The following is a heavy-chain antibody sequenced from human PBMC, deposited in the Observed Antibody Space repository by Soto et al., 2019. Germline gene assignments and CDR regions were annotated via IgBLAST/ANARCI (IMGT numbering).Heavy chain of an antibody. CDR2: TSGSGGST. CDR1: GFTFSSYA. Sequence: VGSLRLSCAASGFTFSSYAMSWVRHAPGKGLEWVSATSGSGGSTYYADSVKGRFTISRDNSKNTLYLQMNSLRAEDTAVYYCAKDHKSGWTRSWGQGTLVTVSS. V-gene: IGHV3-23*01. J-gene: IGHJ4*02. D-gene: IGHD6-19*01. CDR3: AKDHKSGWTRS.